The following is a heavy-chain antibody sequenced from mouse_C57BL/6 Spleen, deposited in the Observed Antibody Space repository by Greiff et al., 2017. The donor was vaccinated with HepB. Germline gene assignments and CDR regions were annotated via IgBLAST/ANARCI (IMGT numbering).Heavy chain of an antibody. D-gene: IGHD1-1*01. V-gene: IGHV3-6*01. J-gene: IGHJ1*03. Sequence: EVKLVESGPGLVKPSQSLSLTCSVTGYSITSGYYWNWIRQFPGNKLEWMGYISYDGSNNYNPSLKNRISITRDTSKNQFFLKLNSVTTEDTATYYCAREIYYGSSWYFDVWGTGTTVTVSS. CDR1: GYSITSGYY. CDR2: ISYDGSN. CDR3: AREIYYGSSWYFDV.